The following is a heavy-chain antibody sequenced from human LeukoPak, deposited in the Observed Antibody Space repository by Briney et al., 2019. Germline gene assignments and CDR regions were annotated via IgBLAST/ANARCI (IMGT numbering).Heavy chain of an antibody. CDR2: IYSGGGT. J-gene: IGHJ4*02. CDR3: ARAPDPYYYGSGSYFY. V-gene: IGHV3-53*01. Sequence: GGSLRLSCAASGFTVSSNYMSWVRQAPGKGLEWVSVIYSGGGTYYADSVKGRFTISRDNSKNTLYLQMNSLRAEDTAVYYCARAPDPYYYGSGSYFYWGQGTLVTVSS. CDR1: GFTVSSNY. D-gene: IGHD3-10*01.